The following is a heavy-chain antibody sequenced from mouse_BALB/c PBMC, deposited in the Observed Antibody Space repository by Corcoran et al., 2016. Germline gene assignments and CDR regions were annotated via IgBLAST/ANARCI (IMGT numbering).Heavy chain of an antibody. J-gene: IGHJ3*01. CDR3: AQTGTWFVY. Sequence: QIQLVQSGPELKKPGETVKISCKASGYPFTNYGMNWVKQAPGKGVKWMGWINTYPGEPTYADDFKGRFAFSLETSASTAYLQINNLKNEDMATYVWAQTGTWFVYWGQGTLVTVSA. D-gene: IGHD4-1*01. V-gene: IGHV9-1*02. CDR1: GYPFTNYG. CDR2: INTYPGEP.